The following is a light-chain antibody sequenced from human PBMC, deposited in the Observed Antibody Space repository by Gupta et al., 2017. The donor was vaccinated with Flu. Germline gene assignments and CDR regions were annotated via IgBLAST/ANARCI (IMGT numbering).Light chain of an antibody. CDR1: NIGSKS. J-gene: IGLJ2*01. V-gene: IGLV3-21*02. CDR2: DDS. CDR3: QVWDSSSDHRVV. Sequence: SYVLTQPPSVSVAPGQTARITCGGNNIGSKSVHCYQQKPGQAPVLVVYDDSGRPSGIPERFSGSNSGDTATLSISRVEAGDEADYYCQVWDSSSDHRVVFGGGTKLTVL.